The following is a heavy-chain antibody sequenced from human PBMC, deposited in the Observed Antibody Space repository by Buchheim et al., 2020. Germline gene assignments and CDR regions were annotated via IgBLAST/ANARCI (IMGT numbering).Heavy chain of an antibody. V-gene: IGHV4-59*08. J-gene: IGHJ6*02. CDR3: ARGVGATIYYGMDV. Sequence: QVQLQESGPGLVKPSETLSLTCTVSGGSISSYYWSWIRQPPGKGLEWIGYIYYSGSTNYNPSLKSRVTISVDTSKNQFSLKLSSVTAADTAVYYCARGVGATIYYGMDVRGQGTT. CDR1: GGSISSYY. D-gene: IGHD1-26*01. CDR2: IYYSGST.